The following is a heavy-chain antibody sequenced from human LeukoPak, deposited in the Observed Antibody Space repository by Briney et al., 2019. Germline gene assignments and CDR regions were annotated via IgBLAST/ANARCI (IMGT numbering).Heavy chain of an antibody. D-gene: IGHD6-19*01. CDR2: IYSGGST. CDR1: GFTVSSNY. CDR3: AKVVDSGWYGGYFDY. Sequence: GGSLRLSCAASGFTVSSNYMSWVRQAPGKGLEWVSVIYSGGSTYYADSVKGRFTISRDNSKNTLYLQMNSLRAEDTAVYYCAKVVDSGWYGGYFDYWGQGTLVTVSS. J-gene: IGHJ4*02. V-gene: IGHV3-66*01.